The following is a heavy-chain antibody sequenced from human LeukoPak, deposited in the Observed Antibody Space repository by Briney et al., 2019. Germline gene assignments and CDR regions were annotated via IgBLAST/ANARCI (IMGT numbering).Heavy chain of an antibody. CDR2: INHSGST. Sequence: PSETLSLTCTVSGGSINYYYWMWVRQPPGKGLEWIGEINHSGSTNYNPSLKSRVTISVDTSKNQFSLKLSSVTAADTAVYYCARDRHYGDYYYYGMDVWGQGTTVTVSS. CDR1: GGSINYYY. J-gene: IGHJ6*02. D-gene: IGHD4-17*01. V-gene: IGHV4-34*01. CDR3: ARDRHYGDYYYYGMDV.